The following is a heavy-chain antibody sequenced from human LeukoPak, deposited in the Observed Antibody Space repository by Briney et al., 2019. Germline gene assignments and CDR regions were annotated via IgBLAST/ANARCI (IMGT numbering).Heavy chain of an antibody. Sequence: GGSLRLSCAASGFTLNIYSMNGVRHAPGGGGEWISYISNSSVGSTIYYTDSVKGRFTISRDSANNSLYLQMNSLRADDTAVYYCARLYGGYSGRIDYWGQGTLVTVSS. D-gene: IGHD4-23*01. CDR3: ARLYGGYSGRIDY. J-gene: IGHJ4*02. V-gene: IGHV3-48*01. CDR2: ISNSSVGSTI. CDR1: GFTLNIYS.